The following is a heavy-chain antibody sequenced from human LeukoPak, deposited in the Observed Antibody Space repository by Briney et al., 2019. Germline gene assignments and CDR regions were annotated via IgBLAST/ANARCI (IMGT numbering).Heavy chain of an antibody. J-gene: IGHJ4*02. CDR3: AREVELLVVDY. CDR1: GFTFSSYE. CDR2: ISSSGSTI. V-gene: IGHV3-48*03. Sequence: GGSLRLSCAASGFTFSSYEMNWVRQAPGKGLEWVSYISSSGSTIYYADSVKGRFTISRDNAKNTLYLQMNSLRAEDTAVYYCAREVELLVVDYWGQGTLVTVSS. D-gene: IGHD1-7*01.